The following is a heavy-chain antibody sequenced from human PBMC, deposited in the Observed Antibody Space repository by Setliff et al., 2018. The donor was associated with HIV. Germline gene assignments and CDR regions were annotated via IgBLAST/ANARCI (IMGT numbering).Heavy chain of an antibody. CDR2: FDSTGSP. CDR3: ARRPRIVGVRKNAFDI. J-gene: IGHJ3*02. CDR1: GDSVSSSPYY. V-gene: IGHV4-61*10. Sequence: SETLSLTCSVSGDSVSSSPYYWSWIRQPAGKGLEWIGRFDSTGSPDYNPSLKSRVTISVDTSKNQFSLKLSSVTAADTAVYYCARRPRIVGVRKNAFDIWGQGTMVTVSS. D-gene: IGHD1-26*01.